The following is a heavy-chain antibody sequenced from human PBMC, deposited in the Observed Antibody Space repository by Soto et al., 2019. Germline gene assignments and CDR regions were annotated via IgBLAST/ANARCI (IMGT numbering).Heavy chain of an antibody. CDR3: ARASSGWYPYYFDY. CDR1: GGSISGYY. D-gene: IGHD6-19*01. CDR2: IYYSGST. J-gene: IGHJ4*02. V-gene: IGHV4-59*01. Sequence: SETLSLTCTVSGGSISGYYWTWIRQPPGKGLEWIGYIYYSGSTNYNPSLKSRVTISVDTSKNQFSLKLSSVTAADTAVYYCARASSGWYPYYFDYWGQGTLVTVS.